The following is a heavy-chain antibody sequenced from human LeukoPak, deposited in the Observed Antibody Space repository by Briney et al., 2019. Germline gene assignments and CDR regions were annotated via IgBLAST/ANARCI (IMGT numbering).Heavy chain of an antibody. CDR1: GFTFSNAW. Sequence: PGGSLRLSCAASGFTFSNAWMSWVRQAPGKGLEWVGRIKSKTDGGTTDYAAPVKGRFTISRDDSKNTLYLQMNSLRAEDTAVYYCARAITGTDYYYYGMDVWGQGTTVTVSS. J-gene: IGHJ6*01. V-gene: IGHV3-15*01. CDR2: IKSKTDGGTT. CDR3: ARAITGTDYYYYGMDV. D-gene: IGHD1/OR15-1a*01.